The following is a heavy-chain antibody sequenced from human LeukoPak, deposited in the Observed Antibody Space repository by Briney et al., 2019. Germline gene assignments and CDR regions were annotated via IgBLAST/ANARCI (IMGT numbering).Heavy chain of an antibody. CDR2: IGASGGST. CDR1: GFTFNIYA. Sequence: GGSLRLSCAASGFTFNIYAMSWVRQAPGKGLEWVSAIGASGGSTFYAASVKGRFTISRDNSKNTLSLQMNSLRAEDTAVYYCAKLGTYFYFDFWGRGTLVTVSS. J-gene: IGHJ2*01. D-gene: IGHD7-27*01. V-gene: IGHV3-23*01. CDR3: AKLGTYFYFDF.